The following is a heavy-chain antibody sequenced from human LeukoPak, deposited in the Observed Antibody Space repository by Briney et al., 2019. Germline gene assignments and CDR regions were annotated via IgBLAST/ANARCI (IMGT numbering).Heavy chain of an antibody. V-gene: IGHV3-23*01. CDR3: AALRTLDY. Sequence: GGSLTLSCAASRFIHSSYAMNWLRQPPGKGLEWVSAISGSGGSTYYADSVKGRFTISRDNSKNTLYLQMNSLRAEDTAVYYCAALRTLDYWGQGTLVTVSS. CDR1: RFIHSSYA. CDR2: ISGSGGST. J-gene: IGHJ4*02.